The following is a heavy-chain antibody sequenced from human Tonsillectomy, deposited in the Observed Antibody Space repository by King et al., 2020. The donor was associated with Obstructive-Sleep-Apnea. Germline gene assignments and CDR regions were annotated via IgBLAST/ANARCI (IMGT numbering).Heavy chain of an antibody. J-gene: IGHJ3*02. CDR3: AKEQSTVGGNGAFDI. Sequence: VQLVESGGGLVQPGGSLRLSCAASGFTFSSYAISWVRQAPGKGLEWVSAIGGSGSSTDYADSVKGRFTISRDNSKNTRYLQMNSRRAGDTALYYCAKEQSTVGGNGAFDIWGQGTMVTVSS. D-gene: IGHD6-19*01. CDR1: GFTFSSYA. CDR2: IGGSGSST. V-gene: IGHV3-23*04.